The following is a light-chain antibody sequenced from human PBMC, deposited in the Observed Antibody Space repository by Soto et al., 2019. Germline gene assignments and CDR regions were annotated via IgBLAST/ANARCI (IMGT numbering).Light chain of an antibody. CDR2: GAS. CDR1: QSGSSY. Sequence: EIVLTQSPATLSLSPGERATLSCRASQSGSSYLAWYQQKPGQAPRLLIYGASTRATGIPARFSGSGSGAEFTLTISSLQSEDFAVYYCQQYNNWPPVTFGGGTKVDIK. J-gene: IGKJ4*01. CDR3: QQYNNWPPVT. V-gene: IGKV3-15*01.